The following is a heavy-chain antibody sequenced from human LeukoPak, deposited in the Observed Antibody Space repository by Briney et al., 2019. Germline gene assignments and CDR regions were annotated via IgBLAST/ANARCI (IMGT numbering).Heavy chain of an antibody. CDR1: GGSISSYY. V-gene: IGHV4-59*01. J-gene: IGHJ4*02. Sequence: SESLSLTCTVSGGSISSYYWSWIRQPPGKGLEWIGYIYYSGSTNYNPSLKSRVTISVDTSKNQFSLKLSSVTAADTAVYYCASYSYYYDSSGYFDYWGQGTLVTVSS. D-gene: IGHD3-22*01. CDR2: IYYSGST. CDR3: ASYSYYYDSSGYFDY.